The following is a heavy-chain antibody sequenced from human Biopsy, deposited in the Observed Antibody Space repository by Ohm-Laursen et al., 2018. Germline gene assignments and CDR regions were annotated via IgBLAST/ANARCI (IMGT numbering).Heavy chain of an antibody. CDR2: VYYTGST. V-gene: IGHV4-59*01. D-gene: IGHD3-22*01. J-gene: IGHJ2*01. CDR3: ARDRGYYSDRSVPGYFDL. CDR1: GDSISSYY. Sequence: SETLSLTCTVSGDSISSYYWSWIRQPPGQGLEWLGYVYYTGSTDYNPSLQSRVTISVDTSKNHFSLRLRSVTPAGTAIYYCARDRGYYSDRSVPGYFDLWGRGTLVTVSS.